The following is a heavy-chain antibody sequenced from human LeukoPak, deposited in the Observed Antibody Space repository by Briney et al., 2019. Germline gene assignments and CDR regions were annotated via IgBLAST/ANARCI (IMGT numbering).Heavy chain of an antibody. Sequence: SETLSLTCTVSGGSISSSSYYWGWIRQPPGKGLEWIGSIYYSGSTYYNPALKSRVTISVDTSKNQFSLKLSSVTAADTAVYYCARQRHSSSSLNFYYYYYMDVWGKGTTVTVSS. CDR3: ARQRHSSSSLNFYYYYYMDV. CDR2: IYYSGST. D-gene: IGHD6-6*01. V-gene: IGHV4-39*01. J-gene: IGHJ6*03. CDR1: GGSISSSSYY.